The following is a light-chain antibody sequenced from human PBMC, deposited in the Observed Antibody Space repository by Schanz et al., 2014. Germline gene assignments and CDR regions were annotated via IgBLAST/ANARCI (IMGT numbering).Light chain of an antibody. J-gene: IGKJ2*01. CDR1: QSIGTY. Sequence: DIQMTQSPSSLSASVGDRVTITCRASQSIGTYLNWYQHKPGNAPKLLIYAASSLQSEVPSRFSGSGSGTEFTLTISRLHPDDFATYYCQQYNSVMYTFGQGTKLEIK. CDR2: AAS. CDR3: QQYNSVMYT. V-gene: IGKV1-39*01.